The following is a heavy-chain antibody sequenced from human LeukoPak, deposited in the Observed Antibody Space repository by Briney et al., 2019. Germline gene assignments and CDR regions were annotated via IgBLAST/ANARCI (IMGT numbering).Heavy chain of an antibody. J-gene: IGHJ4*02. CDR2: IIPIFGTA. Sequence: SVKVSCKASGGTFSSYAISWVRQAPGQGLEWMGGIIPIFGTANYAQKFQGRVTMTRDTSTSTVYMELSSLRSEDTAVYYCARGPARYCSGGSCPDGVYWGQGTLVTASS. CDR3: ARGPARYCSGGSCPDGVY. D-gene: IGHD2-15*01. V-gene: IGHV1-69*05. CDR1: GGTFSSYA.